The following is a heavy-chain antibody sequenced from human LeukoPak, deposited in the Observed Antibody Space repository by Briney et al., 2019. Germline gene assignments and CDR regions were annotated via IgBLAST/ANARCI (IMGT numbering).Heavy chain of an antibody. V-gene: IGHV5-51*01. CDR1: GYSFTSYW. Sequence: GESLKISCKGSGYSFTSYWSGWVRQMPGKGLEWMGIIYPGDSDIRYSPSFQGQVTISADKSINTAYLQWSSLKASDTAMYYCASSFSSSSTFDYLGQGTLVTVSS. D-gene: IGHD6-6*01. CDR2: IYPGDSDI. J-gene: IGHJ4*02. CDR3: ASSFSSSSTFDY.